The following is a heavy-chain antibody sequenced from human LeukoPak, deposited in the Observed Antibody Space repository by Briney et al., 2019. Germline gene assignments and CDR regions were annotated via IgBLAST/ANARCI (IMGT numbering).Heavy chain of an antibody. CDR1: GFTFSSNG. Sequence: PGGSLRLSCAASGFTFSSNGMHWVRQAPGKGLEWVAHIQNDGNNKKYAGEVNGRFTISRDNSKNTLYLQMNSLRIDDTAVYYCARDWGTSSLYLVNWGQGTLVTVSS. CDR3: ARDWGTSSLYLVN. D-gene: IGHD6-6*01. CDR2: IQNDGNNK. J-gene: IGHJ4*02. V-gene: IGHV3-30*02.